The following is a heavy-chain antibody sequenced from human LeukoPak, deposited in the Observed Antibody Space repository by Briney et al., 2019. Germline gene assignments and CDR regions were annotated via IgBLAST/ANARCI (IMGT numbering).Heavy chain of an antibody. CDR1: GYTFTGYY. CDR2: INPNSGGT. Sequence: ASVKVSCKASGYTFTGYYMHWVRQAPGQGLEWMGWINPNSGGTNYAQEFQGRVTMTRDTSISTAYMELSRLRSDDTAVYYCALTPYYYDSSGYYFDYWGQGTLVTVSS. J-gene: IGHJ4*02. V-gene: IGHV1-2*02. D-gene: IGHD3-22*01. CDR3: ALTPYYYDSSGYYFDY.